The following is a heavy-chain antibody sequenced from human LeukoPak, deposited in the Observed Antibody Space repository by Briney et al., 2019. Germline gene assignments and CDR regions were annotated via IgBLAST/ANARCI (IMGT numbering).Heavy chain of an antibody. J-gene: IGHJ4*02. CDR2: IYYSGST. CDR3: ARDRSLRAPYGSGSYYPYYFDY. V-gene: IGHV4-59*01. CDR1: GGSISSYY. Sequence: SETLSLTCTVSGGSISSYYWSWIRQPPGKGLEWIGYIYYSGSTNYNPSLKSRVTISVDTSKNQFSLKLSSVTAADTAVYYCARDRSLRAPYGSGSYYPYYFDYWGQGTLVIVSS. D-gene: IGHD3-10*01.